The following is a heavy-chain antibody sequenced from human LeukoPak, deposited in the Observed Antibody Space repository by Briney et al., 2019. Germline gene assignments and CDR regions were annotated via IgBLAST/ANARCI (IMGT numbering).Heavy chain of an antibody. Sequence: PGGSLRLFCAASGFRFSSHTMHWVRQAPGKGLEWVSGISDGGGTTNYADAVKGRFTISRDKSKNTLFLQMNSLRAEDTAVYYCAKSYGDYSGYYDSWGEGTLVTVSS. D-gene: IGHD4-17*01. V-gene: IGHV3-23*01. CDR1: GFRFSSHT. CDR2: ISDGGGTT. CDR3: AKSYGDYSGYYDS. J-gene: IGHJ4*02.